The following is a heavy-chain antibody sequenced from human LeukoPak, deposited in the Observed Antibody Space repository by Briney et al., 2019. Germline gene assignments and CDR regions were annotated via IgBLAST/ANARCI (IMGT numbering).Heavy chain of an antibody. Sequence: GGSLRLSCEVSGLTLSNYAMSWVRRAPGKGLEWVSAISGNGDRIYYADSVKGRFTISRDNSKNTLYLQMNRLRVEDTALYYCAKGGISLIRGSFDYWGQGTLVTVPS. D-gene: IGHD3-10*01. CDR2: ISGNGDRI. CDR3: AKGGISLIRGSFDY. V-gene: IGHV3-23*01. CDR1: GLTLSNYA. J-gene: IGHJ4*02.